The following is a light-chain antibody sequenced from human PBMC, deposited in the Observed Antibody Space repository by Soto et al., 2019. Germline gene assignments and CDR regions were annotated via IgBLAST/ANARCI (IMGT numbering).Light chain of an antibody. V-gene: IGKV3-15*01. CDR3: QQYNNWPRT. Sequence: EVVMTQSPATLSVSPGERVTLSCRASQSVSSNLAWYHQKPGQAPRLLIYGASTRATGIPARFSGSGSGTEFTLTISSLQSEDFAVYYCQQYNNWPRTFGQGTKVDIK. CDR2: GAS. J-gene: IGKJ1*01. CDR1: QSVSSN.